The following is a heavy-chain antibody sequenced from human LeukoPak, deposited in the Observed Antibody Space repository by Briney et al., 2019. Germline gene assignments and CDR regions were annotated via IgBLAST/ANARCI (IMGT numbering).Heavy chain of an antibody. Sequence: PSETLSLTCTVSGGSISSYYWSWIRQPLGKGLEWIGYIYYSGSTNYNPSLKSRVTISVDTSKNRFSLKLSSVTAADTAVYYCARGGGVVPAAIDWFDPWGQGTLVTVSS. CDR2: IYYSGST. D-gene: IGHD2-2*01. CDR3: ARGGGVVPAAIDWFDP. CDR1: GGSISSYY. J-gene: IGHJ5*02. V-gene: IGHV4-59*01.